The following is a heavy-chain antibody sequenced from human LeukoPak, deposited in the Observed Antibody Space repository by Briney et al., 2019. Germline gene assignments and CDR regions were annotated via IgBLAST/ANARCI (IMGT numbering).Heavy chain of an antibody. D-gene: IGHD3-10*01. Sequence: GGSLRLSCAASGFTFSSSAMSWVRQAPGKGLEWVSTISGSGDRTYYADSVKGRFTISRDNSKNTLFLHMNSLRAEDTAVYSCAKGYYGSGSYGWFDYWGQGTLVTVSS. CDR1: GFTFSSSA. J-gene: IGHJ4*02. CDR2: ISGSGDRT. V-gene: IGHV3-23*01. CDR3: AKGYYGSGSYGWFDY.